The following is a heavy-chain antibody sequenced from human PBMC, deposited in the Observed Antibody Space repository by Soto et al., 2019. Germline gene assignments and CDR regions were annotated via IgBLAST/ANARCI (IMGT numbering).Heavy chain of an antibody. J-gene: IGHJ4*02. D-gene: IGHD4-4*01. CDR2: IYYIGST. CDR3: ARVDPTDFDY. CDR1: CGSIISGGYY. Sequence: SATLSLTCTVSCGSIISGGYYWSWIRQHPGKGLEWIGYIYYIGSTYYNPSLKSRVTISVDTSKNQFSLKLSSVTAADTAVYYCARVDPTDFDYWGQGTLVTVSS. V-gene: IGHV4-31*03.